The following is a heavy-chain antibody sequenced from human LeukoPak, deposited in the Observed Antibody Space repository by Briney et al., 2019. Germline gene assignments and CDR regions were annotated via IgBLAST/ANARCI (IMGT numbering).Heavy chain of an antibody. CDR1: GGTFSSYA. Sequence: SVKVSCKASGGTFSSYAISWVRQAPGQGLEWMGGIIPIFGTANYAQKFQGRVTITADESTSTAYVELSSLRSEDTAVYYCARDGTGYSGYGNYYYYGMDVWGQGTTVTVSS. D-gene: IGHD5-12*01. J-gene: IGHJ6*02. CDR2: IIPIFGTA. CDR3: ARDGTGYSGYGNYYYYGMDV. V-gene: IGHV1-69*13.